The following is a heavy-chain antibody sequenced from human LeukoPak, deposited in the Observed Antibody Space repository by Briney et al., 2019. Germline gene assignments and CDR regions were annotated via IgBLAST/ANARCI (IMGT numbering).Heavy chain of an antibody. CDR2: SGST. V-gene: IGHV4-38-2*02. Sequence: SETLSLTCTVSGYSISSGYYWGWIRQPPGKGLEWIGSGSTYYNPSLKSRVTISVDTSKNQFSLKLSSVTAADTAVYYCSSGSYYLPSNWGQGTLVTVSS. CDR3: SSGSYYLPSN. D-gene: IGHD3-10*01. J-gene: IGHJ4*02. CDR1: GYSISSGYY.